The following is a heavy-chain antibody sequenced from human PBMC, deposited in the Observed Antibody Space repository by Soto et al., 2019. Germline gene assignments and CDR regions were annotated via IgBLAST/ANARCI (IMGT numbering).Heavy chain of an antibody. CDR1: GFTFNRHA. CDR3: ARGHGVATTMGWFDP. V-gene: IGHV3-23*01. CDR2: LSDSGGSI. D-gene: IGHD5-12*01. J-gene: IGHJ5*02. Sequence: GGSLRLSCTASGFTFNRHAMTWVRQAPGKGLEWVSGLSDSGGSIYYADSVKGRFTISRDNSKNTLYLQMTSLRADDTAVYYCARGHGVATTMGWFDPWGQGTLVTVSS.